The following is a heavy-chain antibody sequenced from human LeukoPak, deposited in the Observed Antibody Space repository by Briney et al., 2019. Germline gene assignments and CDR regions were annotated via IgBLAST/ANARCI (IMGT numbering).Heavy chain of an antibody. CDR1: GYTFINYA. CDR3: AREYCSGGSCYSHFDY. CDR2: INTNTGNP. J-gene: IGHJ4*02. Sequence: ASVKVSCKASGYTFINYAMNWVRQAPGQGLEWMGWINTNTGNPTYAQGFTGRFVFSLDTSVSTAYLQISSLKAEDTAVYYCAREYCSGGSCYSHFDYWGQGTPVTVSS. D-gene: IGHD2-15*01. V-gene: IGHV7-4-1*02.